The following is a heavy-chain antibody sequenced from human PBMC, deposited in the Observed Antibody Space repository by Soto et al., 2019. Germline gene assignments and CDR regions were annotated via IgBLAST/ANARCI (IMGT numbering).Heavy chain of an antibody. CDR1: GGSINTFY. D-gene: IGHD5-12*01. Sequence: SETLSLTCTVSGGSINTFYWSWVRQPAGKGLEWIGRIFSSGSTSFNPSLESRVAMSVDTSKNHFSLNLSSVTAADMAVYYCAREGSYSAYDFAHGIQLWSFDFWGQGALVTVSS. J-gene: IGHJ4*02. CDR3: AREGSYSAYDFAHGIQLWSFDF. CDR2: IFSSGST. V-gene: IGHV4-4*07.